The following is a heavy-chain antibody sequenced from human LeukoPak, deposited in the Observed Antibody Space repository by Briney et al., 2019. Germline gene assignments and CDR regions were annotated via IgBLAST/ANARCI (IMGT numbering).Heavy chain of an antibody. D-gene: IGHD3-22*01. Sequence: GRSLSLSCAASGFTLSTYGMHWVRQAPGKGLEWVAVIRYDGNNKFYVDSVRGRFTISRDNSKNTLYLQMNSLRAEDTAVYYCARAYYSDITDYPYIGYWGQGVLVTVSS. CDR2: IRYDGNNK. CDR3: ARAYYSDITDYPYIGY. CDR1: GFTLSTYG. V-gene: IGHV3-33*01. J-gene: IGHJ4*02.